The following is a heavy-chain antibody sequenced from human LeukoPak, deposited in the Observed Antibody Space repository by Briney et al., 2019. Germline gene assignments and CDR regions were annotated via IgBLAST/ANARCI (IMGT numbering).Heavy chain of an antibody. V-gene: IGHV5-51*01. CDR2: IYPGDSDI. D-gene: IGHD5-12*01. CDR3: ARSGYSAYDYAY. J-gene: IGHJ4*02. Sequence: GESLKISCKGSGYSFTSYWIAWVRQMPGKGLEWMGLIYPGDSDIRYSPSFQGQVTISANKSISTASLQWSRLKTSHTAMYYCARSGYSAYDYAYWGQGTLVTVSS. CDR1: GYSFTSYW.